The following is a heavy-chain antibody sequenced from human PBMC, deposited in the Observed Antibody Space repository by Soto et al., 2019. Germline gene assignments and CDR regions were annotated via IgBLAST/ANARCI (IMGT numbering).Heavy chain of an antibody. CDR2: ISYDGSNK. Sequence: QVQLVESGGGVVKPGRSLRLSCAASGFTFSSYGMHWVRQAPGKGLEWVAVISYDGSNKYYADSVKGRFTISRDNSKNTLYLQMNSLRAEDTAVYYCAKDRDIVVVVAALQHWGQGTLVTVSS. J-gene: IGHJ1*01. CDR3: AKDRDIVVVVAALQH. V-gene: IGHV3-30*18. D-gene: IGHD2-15*01. CDR1: GFTFSSYG.